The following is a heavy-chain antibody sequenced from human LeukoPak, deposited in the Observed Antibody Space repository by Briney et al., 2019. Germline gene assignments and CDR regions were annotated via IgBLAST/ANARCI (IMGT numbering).Heavy chain of an antibody. CDR3: ASSYYDSSGRKVPAYNDY. D-gene: IGHD3-22*01. J-gene: IGHJ3*01. CDR1: GGTFSSYA. Sequence: GASVKVSCKASGGTFSSYAISWVRQAPGQGLEWMGRIIPILGIANYAQKFQGRVTITADKSTSTAYMELSSLRSEDTAVYYCASSYYDSSGRKVPAYNDYWGQGTMITVSS. CDR2: IIPILGIA. V-gene: IGHV1-69*04.